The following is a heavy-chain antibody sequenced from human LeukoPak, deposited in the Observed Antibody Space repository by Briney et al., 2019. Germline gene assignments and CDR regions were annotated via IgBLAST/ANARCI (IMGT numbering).Heavy chain of an antibody. V-gene: IGHV3-23*01. D-gene: IGHD6-19*01. Sequence: GGSLRLSCAASGVTVSTYGMSWVRQAPGKGPEWVSGFSGSEDSAYYADSVKGRFTISRDNSKNTLYLKMNSLRAEDTAVYYCAKPLYNSGWYGGGDYWGQGTLVTVSS. J-gene: IGHJ4*02. CDR2: FSGSEDSA. CDR1: GVTVSTYG. CDR3: AKPLYNSGWYGGGDY.